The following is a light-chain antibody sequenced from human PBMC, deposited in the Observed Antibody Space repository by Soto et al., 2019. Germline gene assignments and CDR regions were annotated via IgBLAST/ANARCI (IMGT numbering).Light chain of an antibody. CDR1: NRDVGSYNY. Sequence: QSALTQPASVSGSPGQSITIACTGTNRDVGSYNYVSWYQQHPGKAPKLMIYEVSNRPSGISNRFSGSKSGNTASLTISGLQAEDEADYYCSSYTSSSTFVFGTGTKLTVL. CDR2: EVS. V-gene: IGLV2-14*01. J-gene: IGLJ1*01. CDR3: SSYTSSSTFV.